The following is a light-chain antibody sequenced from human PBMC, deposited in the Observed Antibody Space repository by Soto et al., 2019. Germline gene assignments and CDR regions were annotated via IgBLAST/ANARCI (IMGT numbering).Light chain of an antibody. CDR2: GAS. V-gene: IGKV3-20*01. CDR3: QQFGSSPGFT. Sequence: EIVWTQSPGTLSLSPGERATLSCRASQSINSRYLAWYQQKPGQAPRLLIYGASGRATGIPDRFSGSGSGKDFTLTISRLEPEYFAVYCCQQFGSSPGFTFGPGTIVDIK. CDR1: QSINSRY. J-gene: IGKJ3*01.